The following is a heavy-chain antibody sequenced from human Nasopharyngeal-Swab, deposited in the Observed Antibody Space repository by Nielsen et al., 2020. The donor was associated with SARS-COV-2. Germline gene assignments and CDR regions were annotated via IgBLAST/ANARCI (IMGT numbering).Heavy chain of an antibody. CDR2: ISYDGSNK. J-gene: IGHJ6*02. CDR3: ARALWGSYYYGMDV. V-gene: IGHV3-30*04. Sequence: GEPLKISCAASGFTFSSYAMHWVRQAPGKGLEWVAVISYDGSNKYYADSVKGRFTISRDNSKNTLYLQMNSLRAEDTAVYYCARALWGSYYYGMDVWGQGTTVTVSS. CDR1: GFTFSSYA. D-gene: IGHD7-27*01.